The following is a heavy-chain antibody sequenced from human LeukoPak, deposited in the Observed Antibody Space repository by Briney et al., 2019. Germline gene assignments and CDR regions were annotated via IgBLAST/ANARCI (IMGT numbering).Heavy chain of an antibody. J-gene: IGHJ4*02. CDR2: ISNSGVST. Sequence: GGSLRLSCAASGFTFSNFAMSWVRQAPGKGLEWVSGISNSGVSTYYAESVKGRFTISRGNSKNTLYLQMNSLRAEDTAVYYCAKEGFDYWGQGTLVTVSS. CDR1: GFTFSNFA. V-gene: IGHV3-23*01. CDR3: AKEGFDY.